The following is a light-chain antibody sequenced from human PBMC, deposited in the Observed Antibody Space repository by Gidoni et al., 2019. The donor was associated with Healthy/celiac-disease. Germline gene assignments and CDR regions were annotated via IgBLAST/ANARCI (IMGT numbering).Light chain of an antibody. Sequence: EIMLKQPPATLSLSPGESATLSCRASQSVISSYLAWYQQKPGQAPRLLIYGASSWATGIPDRFSGSGSGTDFTLTISRLEPEDFAVYYCQQYGSSPGYTFGQGTKLEIK. CDR1: QSVISSY. CDR2: GAS. CDR3: QQYGSSPGYT. J-gene: IGKJ2*01. V-gene: IGKV3-20*01.